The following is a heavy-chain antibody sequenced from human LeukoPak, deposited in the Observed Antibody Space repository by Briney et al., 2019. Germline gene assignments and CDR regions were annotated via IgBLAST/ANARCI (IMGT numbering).Heavy chain of an antibody. CDR1: GYTFTSYY. CDR3: ARGYGSYGHFDY. Sequence: ASVKVSCKASGYTFTSYYMHWVRQAPGQGLEWMGIINPSGGSTSYAQKFQGRVTITRDTSASTAYMELSSLRSEDTAVYYCARGYGSYGHFDYWGQGTLVTVSS. J-gene: IGHJ4*02. D-gene: IGHD5-18*01. V-gene: IGHV1-46*01. CDR2: INPSGGST.